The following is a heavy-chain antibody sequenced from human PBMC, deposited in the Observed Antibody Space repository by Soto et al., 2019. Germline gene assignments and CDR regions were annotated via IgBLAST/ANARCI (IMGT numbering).Heavy chain of an antibody. Sequence: ASVKVSCKASGYTFTSYYMHWVRQAPGQGLEWMGIINPSGGSTNYAQKFQGRVTMTRDTSTSTAYMELRSLRSEDTAVYYCARDFRITMVRGVIIGAFDIWGQGTMVTVSS. V-gene: IGHV1-46*01. CDR2: INPSGGST. CDR1: GYTFTSYY. CDR3: ARDFRITMVRGVIIGAFDI. J-gene: IGHJ3*02. D-gene: IGHD3-10*01.